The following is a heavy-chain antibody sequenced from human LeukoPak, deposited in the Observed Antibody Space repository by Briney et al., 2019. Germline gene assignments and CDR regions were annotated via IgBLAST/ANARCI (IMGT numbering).Heavy chain of an antibody. CDR2: ISYDGSNK. CDR3: ARDNYGSDY. Sequence: PGGSLRPSCAASGFTFSNYAMHWVRQAPAKGLEWVAVISYDGSNKYYADSVKGRFTISRDNSKNTLYLQVNSLRAEDTAVYYCARDNYGSDYWGQGTLVTVSS. J-gene: IGHJ4*02. CDR1: GFTFSNYA. V-gene: IGHV3-30-3*01. D-gene: IGHD3-10*01.